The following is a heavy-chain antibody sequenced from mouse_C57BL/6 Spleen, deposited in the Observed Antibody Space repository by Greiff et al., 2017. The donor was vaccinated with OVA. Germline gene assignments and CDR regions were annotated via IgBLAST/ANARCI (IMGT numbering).Heavy chain of an antibody. D-gene: IGHD1-1*01. CDR1: GYTFTDYN. CDR2: INPYNGGT. Sequence: EVKLQQSGPELVKPGASVKMSCKASGYTFTDYNMHWVKQSHGKSLEWIGYINPYNGGTSYNQKFKGKATLTVNKSSSTAYMELRSLTSEDSAVYYCANYYGSSPWFAYWGQGTLVTVSA. CDR3: ANYYGSSPWFAY. J-gene: IGHJ3*01. V-gene: IGHV1-22*01.